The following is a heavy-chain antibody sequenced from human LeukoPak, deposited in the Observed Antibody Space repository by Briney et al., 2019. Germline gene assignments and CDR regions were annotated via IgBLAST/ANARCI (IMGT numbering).Heavy chain of an antibody. V-gene: IGHV3-9*01. CDR1: GFTFDDYA. D-gene: IGHD7-27*01. J-gene: IGHJ4*02. CDR2: ISWNSGSI. CDR3: AGQNWGLDFDY. Sequence: GGSLRLSCAASGFTFDDYAMHWVRQAPGKGLEWVSGISWNSGSIGYADSVKGRFTISRDNSKNTLYLQMNSLRAEDTAVYYCAGQNWGLDFDYWGQGTLVTVSS.